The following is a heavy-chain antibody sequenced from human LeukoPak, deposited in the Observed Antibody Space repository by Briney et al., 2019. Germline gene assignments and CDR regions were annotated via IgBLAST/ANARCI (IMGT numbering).Heavy chain of an antibody. D-gene: IGHD2-21*01. Sequence: SETLSLTCTVSGGSISSYYWSWIRQPPGKGLEWIGYIYYSGSTNYNPSLKSRVTISVDASKNQFSLKLSSVTAADTAVYYCARQAEHFDYWGQGTLVTVSS. CDR2: IYYSGST. J-gene: IGHJ4*02. CDR3: ARQAEHFDY. CDR1: GGSISSYY. V-gene: IGHV4-59*01.